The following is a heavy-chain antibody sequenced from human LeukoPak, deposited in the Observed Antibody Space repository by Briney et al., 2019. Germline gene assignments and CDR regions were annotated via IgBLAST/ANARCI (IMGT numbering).Heavy chain of an antibody. V-gene: IGHV3-7*04. Sequence: GGSLRLSCAASGFIFSGYWMSWVRQAPGKGLEWVANIKRDGSEIHYVDSVKGRFTVSRDNAKNSLYLQMNSLRGDDTAVYYCARGYSGYVFFDYWGQGTLVTVSP. D-gene: IGHD5-12*01. CDR3: ARGYSGYVFFDY. CDR1: GFIFSGYW. CDR2: IKRDGSEI. J-gene: IGHJ4*02.